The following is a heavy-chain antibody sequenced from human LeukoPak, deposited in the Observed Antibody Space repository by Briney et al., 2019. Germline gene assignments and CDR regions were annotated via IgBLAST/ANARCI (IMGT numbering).Heavy chain of an antibody. CDR2: INHSGST. V-gene: IGHV4-34*01. CDR3: ASTVATGPDY. Sequence: SETLSLTCAVYGGSFSGYYWSWIRQPPGKGLEWIGEINHSGSTNYNPSLKSRVTISVDTSKNQFSLKLRSVTASDTAVYYCASTVATGPDYWGQGTLVTVSS. CDR1: GGSFSGYY. J-gene: IGHJ4*02. D-gene: IGHD5-12*01.